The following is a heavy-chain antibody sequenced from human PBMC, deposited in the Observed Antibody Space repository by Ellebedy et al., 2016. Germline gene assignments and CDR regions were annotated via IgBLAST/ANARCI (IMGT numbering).Heavy chain of an antibody. V-gene: IGHV4-59*01. J-gene: IGHJ3*02. CDR3: ARTARVPDM. D-gene: IGHD4/OR15-4a*01. CDR2: IYYTGIT. CDR1: DDSIPDNY. Sequence: SETLSLTCIVSDDSIPDNYSRWIRHPPGKEPDYIGYIYYTGITNYNPSLMGRATISIDTSTKQLSLKLTSVTAADTAVYFCARTARVPDMWGQGTLVTVSS.